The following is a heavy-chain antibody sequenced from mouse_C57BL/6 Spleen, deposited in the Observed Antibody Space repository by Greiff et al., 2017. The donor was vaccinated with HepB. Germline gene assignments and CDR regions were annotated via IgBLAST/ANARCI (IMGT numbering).Heavy chain of an antibody. J-gene: IGHJ4*01. V-gene: IGHV1-54*01. CDR2: INPGSGGT. CDR3: ARRGPIYYDYDVYAMDY. Sequence: VQLQQSGAELVRPGTSVKVSCKASGYAFTNYLIEWVKQRPGQGLEWIGVINPGSGGTNYNEKFKGKATLTADKSSSTAYMQLSSLTSEDSAVYFCARRGPIYYDYDVYAMDYWGQGTSVTVSS. CDR1: GYAFTNYL. D-gene: IGHD2-4*01.